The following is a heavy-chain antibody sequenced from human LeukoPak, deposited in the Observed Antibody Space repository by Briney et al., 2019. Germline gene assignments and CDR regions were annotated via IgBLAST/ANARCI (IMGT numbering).Heavy chain of an antibody. CDR2: IYYCGDT. Sequence: GGSLRLSCAASEFSVSNKYMSWVRQAPGKGLEWVSVIYYCGDTSYADSVRGRFTIYRDNSKNTVNLQMNSLRAEDTAVYYCAKKVGGVYAFDIWGQGTMVTVSS. J-gene: IGHJ3*02. V-gene: IGHV3-53*01. D-gene: IGHD3-16*01. CDR3: AKKVGGVYAFDI. CDR1: EFSVSNKY.